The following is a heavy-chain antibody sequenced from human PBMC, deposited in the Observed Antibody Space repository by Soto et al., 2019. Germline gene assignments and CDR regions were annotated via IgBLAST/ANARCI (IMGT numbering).Heavy chain of an antibody. CDR2: ISYDGSNK. CDR1: GFTFSSYG. CDR3: AKCYYGSGSYNYYYYMDV. J-gene: IGHJ6*03. D-gene: IGHD3-10*01. V-gene: IGHV3-30*18. Sequence: GESLKISCAASGFTFSSYGMHWVRQAPGKGLEWVAVISYDGSNKYYADSVKGRFTISRDNSKNTLYLQMNSLRAEDTAVYYCAKCYYGSGSYNYYYYMDVWGKGTTVTVSS.